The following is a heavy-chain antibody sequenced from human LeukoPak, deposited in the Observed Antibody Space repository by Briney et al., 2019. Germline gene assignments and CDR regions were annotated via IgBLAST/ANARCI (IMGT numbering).Heavy chain of an antibody. Sequence: SETLSLTCTVSGGSISSYYWSWIRQPAGKGLEWIGRIYTSGSANYNASLKSRVSMSVDTSKNQFSLKLSSVTAADTAVFYCARENNGGYREFDYWGQGTLVTVSS. D-gene: IGHD1-26*01. V-gene: IGHV4-4*07. CDR2: IYTSGSA. J-gene: IGHJ4*02. CDR1: GGSISSYY. CDR3: ARENNGGYREFDY.